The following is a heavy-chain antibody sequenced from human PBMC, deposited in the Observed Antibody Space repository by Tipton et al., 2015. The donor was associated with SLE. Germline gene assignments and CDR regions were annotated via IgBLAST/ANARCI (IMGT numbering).Heavy chain of an antibody. J-gene: IGHJ4*02. CDR1: FFTFSSYG. V-gene: IGHV3-33*01. D-gene: IGHD5-24*01. CDR2: IWYDGNNK. Sequence: SLLLSFSSPFFTFSSYGMHWVRQAPGKGLEWVAVIWYDGNNKYYADSVKGRFTISRDNSKKTLYLQINSLRADDTAVYYCAADSRDGYNSYFDYWGQGTLVTVSS. CDR3: AADSRDGYNSYFDY.